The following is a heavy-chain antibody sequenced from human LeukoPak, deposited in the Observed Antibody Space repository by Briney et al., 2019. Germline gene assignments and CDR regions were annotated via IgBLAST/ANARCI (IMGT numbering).Heavy chain of an antibody. CDR1: GGSISSSSYY. D-gene: IGHD3-10*01. CDR2: IYYSGST. J-gene: IGHJ4*02. CDR3: AGPVRYYYGSGSYPL. Sequence: SETLSLTCTVSGGSISSSSYYWGWIRQPPGKGLEWIGSIYYSGSTYYNPSLKSRVTISVHTSKNQFSLKLSSVTAADTAVYYCAGPVRYYYGSGSYPLWGQGTLVTVSS. V-gene: IGHV4-39*01.